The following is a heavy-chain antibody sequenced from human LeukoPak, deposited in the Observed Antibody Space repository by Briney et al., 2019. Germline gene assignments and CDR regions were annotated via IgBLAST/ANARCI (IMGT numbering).Heavy chain of an antibody. Sequence: GGSLRLSCAASGFTFSSYDMHWVRQAPGKGLEWVAVIWYDGINKYYVDSVKGRFTISRDNSKNTVYLQMNSLRAEDTAVYYCARDRDVWGQGTLVTVSS. J-gene: IGHJ4*02. CDR3: ARDRDV. V-gene: IGHV3-33*01. CDR2: IWYDGINK. CDR1: GFTFSSYD.